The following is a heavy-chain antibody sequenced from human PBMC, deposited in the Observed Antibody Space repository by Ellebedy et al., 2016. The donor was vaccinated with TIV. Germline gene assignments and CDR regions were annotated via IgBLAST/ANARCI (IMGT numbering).Heavy chain of an antibody. CDR3: VTWGQSYGR. CDR1: GFTFSNNA. J-gene: IGHJ4*02. V-gene: IGHV3-23*01. D-gene: IGHD3-16*01. Sequence: GESLKISCAASGFTFSNNAMSWVRQAPGKGLAWISAITNSGNSTYYADSVKGRFTISRDNAKRSLFLQMNSLRVDDTAVYYCVTWGQSYGRWGQGSLVTISS. CDR2: ITNSGNST.